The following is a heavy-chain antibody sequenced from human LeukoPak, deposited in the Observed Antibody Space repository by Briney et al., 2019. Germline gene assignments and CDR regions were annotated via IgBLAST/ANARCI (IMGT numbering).Heavy chain of an antibody. J-gene: IGHJ4*02. CDR3: ASGYYDSSGYYYGRGWYFDY. V-gene: IGHV4-59*01. D-gene: IGHD3-22*01. Sequence: ASETLSLTCTVSGGSISSYYWSWIRQPPGKGLEWIGYIYYSGSTNYNPSLKSRVTISVDTSKNQFSPKLSSVTAADTAVYYCASGYYDSSGYYYGRGWYFDYWGQGTLVTVSS. CDR2: IYYSGST. CDR1: GGSISSYY.